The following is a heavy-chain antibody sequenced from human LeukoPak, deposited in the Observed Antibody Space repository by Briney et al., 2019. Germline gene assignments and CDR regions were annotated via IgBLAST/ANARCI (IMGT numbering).Heavy chain of an antibody. CDR2: VGRSGADT. D-gene: IGHD1-1*01. CDR1: GFTFSSYA. CDR3: VKHSGGVYGNSDY. Sequence: GGSLRLSCVASGFTFSSYAVSWFRQAPGKGLEWVSTVGRSGADTYYADSVRGRFTISKDSSKDTLQMNSLSAEDTAIYYCVKHSGGVYGNSDYWGQGILVTVSS. V-gene: IGHV3-23*01. J-gene: IGHJ4*02.